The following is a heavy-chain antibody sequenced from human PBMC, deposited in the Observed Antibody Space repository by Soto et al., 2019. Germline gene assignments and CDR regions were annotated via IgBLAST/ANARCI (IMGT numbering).Heavy chain of an antibody. Sequence: QVQLQESGPGLVKPSETLSLTCTVSGGSISSYYWSWIRQPRGKGLEWIGYIYYSGSTNYNPSLKSRVTISVDTSKNQFSLKLCSVTAADTAVYYCAREGTTVDSYYYSGMDVWGQGTTVTVSS. J-gene: IGHJ6*02. CDR1: GGSISSYY. V-gene: IGHV4-59*01. CDR3: AREGTTVDSYYYSGMDV. D-gene: IGHD1-1*01. CDR2: IYYSGST.